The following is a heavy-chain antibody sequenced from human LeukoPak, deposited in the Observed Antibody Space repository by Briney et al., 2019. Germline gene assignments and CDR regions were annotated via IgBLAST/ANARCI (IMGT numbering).Heavy chain of an antibody. CDR3: AREEGGAKSYSYYYYGMDV. V-gene: IGHV3-30*07. CDR2: ISYDGSNK. CDR1: GFTFSSYA. D-gene: IGHD1-26*01. Sequence: GASLRLSCAASGFTFSSYAMHWVRQAPGKGLEWVAVISYDGSNKYYADSVKGRFTISRDNSKNMVFLNMNSLRAGDTAVYYCAREEGGAKSYSYYYYGMDVWGQGTTVTVSS. J-gene: IGHJ6*02.